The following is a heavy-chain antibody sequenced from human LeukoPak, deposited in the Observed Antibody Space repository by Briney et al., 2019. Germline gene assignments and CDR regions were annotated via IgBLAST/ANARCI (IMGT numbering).Heavy chain of an antibody. D-gene: IGHD4-17*01. Sequence: GGSLRLSCAASGFTFSSYAMHWVRQAPGKGLEWVAVISYDGSNKYYADSVKGRFTISRDNSKNTLYLQMNSLRAEDTAVYYCARDDYGETFGFWGQGTLVTVSS. V-gene: IGHV3-30*04. J-gene: IGHJ4*02. CDR2: ISYDGSNK. CDR3: ARDDYGETFGF. CDR1: GFTFSSYA.